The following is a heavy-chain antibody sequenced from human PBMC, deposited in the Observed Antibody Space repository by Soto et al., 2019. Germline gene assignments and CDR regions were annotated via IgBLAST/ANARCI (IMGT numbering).Heavy chain of an antibody. V-gene: IGHV3-23*01. CDR2: ISGSGGST. CDR1: GFTFSSYA. CDR3: AKERGYNYGYDAMDV. Sequence: EVQLLESGGGLVQPGGSLRLSCAASGFTFSSYAMSWVRQAPGKGLEWVSGISGSGGSTYYADSVKGRFTISRDNSKNTLYLQTNSLRAEYTAVYYCAKERGYNYGYDAMDVWGQGTTVTVSS. D-gene: IGHD5-18*01. J-gene: IGHJ6*02.